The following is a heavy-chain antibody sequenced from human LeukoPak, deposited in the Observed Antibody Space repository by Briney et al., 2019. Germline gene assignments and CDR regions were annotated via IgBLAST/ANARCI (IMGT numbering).Heavy chain of an antibody. J-gene: IGHJ4*02. Sequence: SETLSLTCTVSGGSISSGSYYWSWIRQLAGKGLEWIGRIYTSGSTNYNPSLKSRVTISVDTSKNQFSLKLSSVTAADTAVYYCAREGMGVWGQGTLVTVSS. CDR2: IYTSGST. CDR1: GGSISSGSYY. CDR3: AREGMGV. D-gene: IGHD3-16*01. V-gene: IGHV4-61*02.